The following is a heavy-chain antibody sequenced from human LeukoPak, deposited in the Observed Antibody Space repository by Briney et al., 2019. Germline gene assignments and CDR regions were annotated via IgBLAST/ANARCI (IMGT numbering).Heavy chain of an antibody. V-gene: IGHV3-23*01. J-gene: IGHJ4*02. CDR1: GFTFGSFA. CDR2: IFGSGGST. Sequence: GGSLRLSCEASGFTFGSFAMYWVRQAPGKGLEWIAGIFGSGGSTHYADYVKGRFTISRDNSKNTVYLQINSLRAEDTAVYSCGKTTAGYSSGQKPAWPVDYWGQGTLVTVSS. CDR3: GKTTAGYSSGQKPAWPVDY. D-gene: IGHD5-18*01.